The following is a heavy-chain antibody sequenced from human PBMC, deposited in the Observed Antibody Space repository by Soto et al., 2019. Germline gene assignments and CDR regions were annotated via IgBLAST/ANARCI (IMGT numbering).Heavy chain of an antibody. CDR2: INHSGST. J-gene: IGHJ4*02. CDR1: GGSFSGYY. Sequence: QVQLQQWGAGLLKPSETLSLTCAVYGGSFSGYYWSWIRQPPGKGLEWIGEINHSGSTNYNPSLMSRVTVSVDTSKNQFSLKLSSVTAADTAVYYCARGPPGELGTKYYFDYWGQGTLVTVSS. CDR3: ARGPPGELGTKYYFDY. D-gene: IGHD7-27*01. V-gene: IGHV4-34*01.